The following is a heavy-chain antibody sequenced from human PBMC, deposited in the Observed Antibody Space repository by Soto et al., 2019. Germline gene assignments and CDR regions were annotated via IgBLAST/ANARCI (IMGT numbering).Heavy chain of an antibody. V-gene: IGHV3-23*01. J-gene: IGHJ4*02. CDR3: ARGSTDSYPGSRSSDF. Sequence: GASLRLSCAASGFTFSSYALSCVRQAPGKGLEWFSPITDTGVDTKYADSVRGRFTMSRDNSKKTLYLQMNSLRVEDSALYYCARGSTDSYPGSRSSDFWCRGTLVTVPS. CDR2: ITDTGVDT. CDR1: GFTFSSYA. D-gene: IGHD3-10*01.